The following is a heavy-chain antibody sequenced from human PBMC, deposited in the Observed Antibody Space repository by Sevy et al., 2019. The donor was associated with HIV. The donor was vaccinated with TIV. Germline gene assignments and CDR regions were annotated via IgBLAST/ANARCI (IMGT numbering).Heavy chain of an antibody. D-gene: IGHD3-10*01. J-gene: IGHJ4*02. CDR3: AILPMVGGSYYPLEY. CDR1: GYSFTKYW. CDR2: INPGHSAT. Sequence: GESLKISCKASGYSFTKYWIGWVRQMPGKGLECRGIINPGHSATRYSRSFQGQVTISADKSVSNAYLPWISLKASDTAMYYCAILPMVGGSYYPLEYWGQGTQVNVS. V-gene: IGHV5-51*01.